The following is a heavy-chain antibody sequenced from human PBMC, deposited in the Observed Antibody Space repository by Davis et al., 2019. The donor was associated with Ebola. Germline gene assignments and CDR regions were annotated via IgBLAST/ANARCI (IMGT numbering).Heavy chain of an antibody. CDR1: GYTFTSYY. CDR2: INPSGGST. J-gene: IGHJ4*02. Sequence: AASVKVSCKASGYTFTSYYMHWVRQAPGQGLEWMGIINPSGGSTSYAQKFQGRVTMTRNTSISTAYMELSSLRSEDTAVYYCARADDYDFWSGQLDYWGQGTLVTVSS. D-gene: IGHD3-3*01. V-gene: IGHV1-46*01. CDR3: ARADDYDFWSGQLDY.